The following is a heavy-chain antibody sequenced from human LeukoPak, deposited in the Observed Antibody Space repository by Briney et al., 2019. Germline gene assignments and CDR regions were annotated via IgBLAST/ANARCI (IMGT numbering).Heavy chain of an antibody. CDR2: MNQDGSAK. J-gene: IGHJ6*02. D-gene: IGHD3-16*01. V-gene: IGHV3-7*01. CDR3: AAYTHWVAGDV. CDR1: GFTFSDSW. Sequence: GGSLRLSCAASGFTFSDSWMSWVRQAPGKGLEWVANMNQDGSAKGYVDSVKGRFTISRDNARNSLYLQTSSLRPEDTAVYYCAAYTHWVAGDVWGQGTTVTGSS.